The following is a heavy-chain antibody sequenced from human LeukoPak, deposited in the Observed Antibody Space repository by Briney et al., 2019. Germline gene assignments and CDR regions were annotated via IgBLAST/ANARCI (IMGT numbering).Heavy chain of an antibody. CDR2: ISSSSSYI. D-gene: IGHD4-17*01. Sequence: GGSLRLSCAASGFTFSSYSMNWVRQAPGKGLEWVSSISSSSSYIYYADSVKGRFTISRDNAKNSLYLQMNSLRAEDKAVYYCATGSATTVTTSSDYWGQGTLVTVSS. J-gene: IGHJ4*02. CDR1: GFTFSSYS. V-gene: IGHV3-21*01. CDR3: ATGSATTVTTSSDY.